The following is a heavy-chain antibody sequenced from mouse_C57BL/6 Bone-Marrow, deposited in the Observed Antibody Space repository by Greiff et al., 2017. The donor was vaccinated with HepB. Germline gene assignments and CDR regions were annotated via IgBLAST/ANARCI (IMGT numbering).Heavy chain of an antibody. CDR1: GYTFTSYG. V-gene: IGHV1-81*01. J-gene: IGHJ3*01. D-gene: IGHD2-2*01. Sequence: VKLQESGAELARPGASVKLSCKASGYTFTSYGISWVKQRPGQGLEWIGEIYPRSGNTDYNEKFKGKATMTADKSSSTAYMELRSLASEDSSVSCCARRVYYGYTWFAYWGQGTLVTVSA. CDR3: ARRVYYGYTWFAY. CDR2: IYPRSGNT.